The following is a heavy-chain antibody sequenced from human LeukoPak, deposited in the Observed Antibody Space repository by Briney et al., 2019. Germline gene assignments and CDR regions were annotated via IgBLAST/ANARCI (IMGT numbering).Heavy chain of an antibody. CDR2: INPNSGGT. V-gene: IGHV1-2*02. CDR3: ARLYSGYGNYSYYEDV. D-gene: IGHD5-12*01. Sequence: ASVKVSCKASGYTFTGYYIHWVRQAPGQGLEWMGWINPNSGGTNYAQKFQGRVTMTRDTSISTAYMELSRLRSDDTAVYYCARLYSGYGNYSYYEDVWGKGTTVTISS. J-gene: IGHJ6*04. CDR1: GYTFTGYY.